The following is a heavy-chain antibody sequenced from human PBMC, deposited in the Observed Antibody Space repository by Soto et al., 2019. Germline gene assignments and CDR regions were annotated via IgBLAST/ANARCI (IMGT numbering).Heavy chain of an antibody. V-gene: IGHV3-23*01. Sequence: EVKLLESGGGLAQPGGSLRLSWVGSGFTLDSYAISWVRQAPGERLQWIAAISGSADGTDYAHSVRGRFTISRDNAKKTVHLQMDSLRVEDTAVYFCAKDTVGGYSFWSGYYSDGLDVWGQGTLVTVS. J-gene: IGHJ3*01. D-gene: IGHD3-3*01. CDR1: GFTLDSYA. CDR3: AKDTVGGYSFWSGYYSDGLDV. CDR2: ISGSADGT.